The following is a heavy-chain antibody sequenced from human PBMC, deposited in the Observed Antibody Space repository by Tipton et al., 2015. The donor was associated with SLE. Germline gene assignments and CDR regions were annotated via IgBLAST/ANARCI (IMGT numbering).Heavy chain of an antibody. Sequence: TLSLTCTVSGGSISSYYWSWIRQPPGKGLEWIGSIYYSGSTYYNPSLKSRVTISVDTSKNQFSLKLSSVTAADTAVYYCARRRRYSSSWSEVGYFDYWGQGTLVTVSS. D-gene: IGHD6-13*01. CDR3: ARRRRYSSSWSEVGYFDY. CDR2: IYYSGST. V-gene: IGHV4-39*07. CDR1: GGSISSYY. J-gene: IGHJ4*02.